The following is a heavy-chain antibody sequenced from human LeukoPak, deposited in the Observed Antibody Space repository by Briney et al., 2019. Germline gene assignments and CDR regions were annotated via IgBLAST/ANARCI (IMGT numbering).Heavy chain of an antibody. CDR3: AKDPRRYSRTGGYFDY. CDR2: IRYDGSNK. D-gene: IGHD6-13*01. Sequence: PGGSLRLSCAASGFTFSSYGMHWVRQAPGKGLERVAFIRYDGSNKYYADSVKGRFTISRDNSKNTLYLQMNSLRAEYTAVYYCAKDPRRYSRTGGYFDYWGQGTLVTVSS. V-gene: IGHV3-30*02. J-gene: IGHJ4*02. CDR1: GFTFSSYG.